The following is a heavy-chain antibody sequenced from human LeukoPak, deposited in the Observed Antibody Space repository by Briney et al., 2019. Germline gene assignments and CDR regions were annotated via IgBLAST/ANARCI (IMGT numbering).Heavy chain of an antibody. CDR1: GLTFSKYS. Sequence: PGGSLRLSCAASGLTFSKYSMTWVRQAPGKGLEWVSFIDTSSTTMYYTDSVKGRFTISRDNAKNSLYLQMNGLKVEDTAMYYCARDNWVDCWGQGTLVTVSS. V-gene: IGHV3-48*04. J-gene: IGHJ5*01. CDR2: IDTSSTTM. CDR3: ARDNWVDC.